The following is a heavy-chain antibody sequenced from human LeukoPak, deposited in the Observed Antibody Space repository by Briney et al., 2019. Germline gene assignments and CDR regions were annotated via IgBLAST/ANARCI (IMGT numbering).Heavy chain of an antibody. J-gene: IGHJ4*02. V-gene: IGHV4-59*08. D-gene: IGHD2-15*01. Sequence: SQTLSLTCTVAGGSISSYYCRWIRQPPGKGLEWIGYIYYSGSTNYHPSLKNRVTKSVDTSKNQFSLKLSSVTAADTAVYYCASSGGYCSGGSCYTEASFDYWGQGTLVTVSS. CDR1: GGSISSYY. CDR2: IYYSGST. CDR3: ASSGGYCSGGSCYTEASFDY.